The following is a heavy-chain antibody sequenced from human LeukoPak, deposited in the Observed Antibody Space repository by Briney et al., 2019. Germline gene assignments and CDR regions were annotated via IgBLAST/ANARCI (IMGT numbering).Heavy chain of an antibody. CDR2: FDPEDGET. V-gene: IGHV1-24*01. D-gene: IGHD6-13*01. J-gene: IGHJ4*02. Sequence: ASVKVSCKVSGYTLTELSMHWVRQAPGKGLEWMGGFDPEDGETIYAQKFQGRVTMTEDTSTDTAYMELSSLRSEDTAVYYCAVYLHRIAAAGTAFDYWGQGTLVTVSS. CDR3: AVYLHRIAAAGTAFDY. CDR1: GYTLTELS.